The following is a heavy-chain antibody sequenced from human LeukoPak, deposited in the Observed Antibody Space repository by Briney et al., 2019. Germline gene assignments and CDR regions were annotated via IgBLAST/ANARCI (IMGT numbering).Heavy chain of an antibody. V-gene: IGHV4-30-4*08. CDR2: IYYSGST. J-gene: IGHJ4*02. D-gene: IGHD4-23*01. CDR1: GFSLSTSGVG. Sequence: SGPTLVKPTQTLTLTCTFSGFSLSTSGVGVAWIRQPPGKGLEWIGYIYYSGSTYYNPSLKSRVTISVDTSKNQFSLKLSSVTAADTAVYYCARAQPPTYGGNPHYFDYWGQGTLVTVSS. CDR3: ARAQPPTYGGNPHYFDY.